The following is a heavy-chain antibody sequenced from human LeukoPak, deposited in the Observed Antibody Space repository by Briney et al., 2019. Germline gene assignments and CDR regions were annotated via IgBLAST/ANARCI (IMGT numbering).Heavy chain of an antibody. J-gene: IGHJ4*02. D-gene: IGHD3-22*01. V-gene: IGHV1-8*01. Sequence: ASVKVSCKASGYTFTGYDINWVRQATGQGLEWMGWMNPNSGITGYAQKFQGRVTMARNTSISTVYMELRSLRSEDTAVYYCARRGGGATIPNYYDASGYFLDYLGQGTLVTVSS. CDR2: MNPNSGIT. CDR3: ARRGGGATIPNYYDASGYFLDY. CDR1: GYTFTGYD.